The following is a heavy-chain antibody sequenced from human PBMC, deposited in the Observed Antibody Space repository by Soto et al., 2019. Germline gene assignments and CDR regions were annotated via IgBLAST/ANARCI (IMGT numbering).Heavy chain of an antibody. CDR2: IIPIFGSA. D-gene: IGHD6-6*01. Sequence: QVQLVQSGAEVKKPGSSVKVSCKASGGTFNSDSSSWVRQAAGQGLEWMGGIIPIFGSANYAQKFQDRVTISADKTTNTAYMGVSGLRSEETAVDDSARERGGNRRSSPWEFHSWGQGTLVTVSS. CDR1: GGTFNSDS. CDR3: ARERGGNRRSSPWEFHS. V-gene: IGHV1-69*06. J-gene: IGHJ4*02.